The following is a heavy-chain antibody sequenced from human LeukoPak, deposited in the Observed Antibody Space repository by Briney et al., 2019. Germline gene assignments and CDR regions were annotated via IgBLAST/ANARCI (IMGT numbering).Heavy chain of an antibody. Sequence: SETLSLTCTVPGGSISTSSYYWGWIRQPPGKGLEWIASIYYSGNTYYNPSLKSRVAISIDTSKNQFSLKLSSVTAADTAVYYCARRGENWGIAFDIWGQGKMVTVSS. CDR2: IYYSGNT. CDR1: GGSISTSSYY. J-gene: IGHJ3*02. V-gene: IGHV4-39*01. CDR3: ARRGENWGIAFDI. D-gene: IGHD3-16*01.